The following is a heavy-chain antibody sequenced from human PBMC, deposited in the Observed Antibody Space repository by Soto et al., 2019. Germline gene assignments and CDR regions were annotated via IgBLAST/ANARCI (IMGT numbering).Heavy chain of an antibody. D-gene: IGHD6-19*01. CDR2: RNPNNGYT. CDR1: GYTFTSYD. J-gene: IGHJ4*02. Sequence: QVQLVQSGAEVKKPGASVKVSCKTSGYTFTSYDIHWVRQATGQGLEWMGWRNPNNGYTDYAQKFQGRVTMTRDTSLSTAYMELSSLTSDDTAVYYCARGRGWRDYWGQGTLVTVSS. CDR3: ARGRGWRDY. V-gene: IGHV1-8*01.